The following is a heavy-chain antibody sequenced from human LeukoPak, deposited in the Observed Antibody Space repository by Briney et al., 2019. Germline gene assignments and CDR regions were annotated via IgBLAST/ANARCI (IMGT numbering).Heavy chain of an antibody. CDR1: GFTFSTYS. CDR3: AKPVPGIAVAGTRWFDP. J-gene: IGHJ5*02. CDR2: ISSSSSTI. D-gene: IGHD6-19*01. Sequence: PGGSLRLSCAASGFTFSTYSMNWVRQAPGKGLEWVSYISSSSSTIYYADSVKGRFTISRDNSKNTLYLQMNSLRAEDTAVYYCAKPVPGIAVAGTRWFDPWGQGTLVTVSS. V-gene: IGHV3-48*01.